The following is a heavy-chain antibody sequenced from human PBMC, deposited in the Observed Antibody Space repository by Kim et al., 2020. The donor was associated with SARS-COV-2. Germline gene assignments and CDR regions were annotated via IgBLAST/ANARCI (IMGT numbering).Heavy chain of an antibody. Sequence: SETLSLTCTVSGGSISSYYWSWIRQPPGKGLEWIGYIYYSGSTNYNPSLKSRVTISVDTSKNQFSLKLSSVTAADTAVYYCARDTHDIVVVPAAMSSPLGWFDPWGQGTLVTVSS. D-gene: IGHD2-2*01. CDR2: IYYSGST. J-gene: IGHJ5*02. CDR1: GGSISSYY. CDR3: ARDTHDIVVVPAAMSSPLGWFDP. V-gene: IGHV4-59*13.